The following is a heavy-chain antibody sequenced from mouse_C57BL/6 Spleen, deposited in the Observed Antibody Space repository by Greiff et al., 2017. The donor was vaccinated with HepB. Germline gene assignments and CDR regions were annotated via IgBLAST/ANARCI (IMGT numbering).Heavy chain of an antibody. J-gene: IGHJ1*03. D-gene: IGHD2-5*01. V-gene: IGHV14-4*01. CDR1: GFNIKDDY. Sequence: VQLQQSGAELVRPGASVKLSCTASGFNIKDDYMHWVKQRPEQGLEWIGWIDPENGDTEYASKFQGKATITADTSSNTAYLQLSSLTSEDTAVYYCTTYSNLYWYFDVWGTGTTVTVSS. CDR3: TTYSNLYWYFDV. CDR2: IDPENGDT.